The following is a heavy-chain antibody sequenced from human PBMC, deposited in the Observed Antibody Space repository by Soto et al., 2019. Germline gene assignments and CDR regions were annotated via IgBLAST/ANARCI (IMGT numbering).Heavy chain of an antibody. CDR1: GYTFTSYY. V-gene: IGHV1-46*01. CDR2: INPSGGST. D-gene: IGHD6-13*01. CDR3: ARAGVTYSSSWGGWFDP. J-gene: IGHJ5*02. Sequence: QVQLVQSGAEVKKPGASVKVSCKASGYTFTSYYMHWVRQAPGQGLEWMGIINPSGGSTSYAQKFQGRVTMTRDTSTSTVYMELSSLRSEDTAVYYCARAGVTYSSSWGGWFDPWGQGTLVTVSS.